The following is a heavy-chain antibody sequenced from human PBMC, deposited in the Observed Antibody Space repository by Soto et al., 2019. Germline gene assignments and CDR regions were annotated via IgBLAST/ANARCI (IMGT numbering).Heavy chain of an antibody. CDR3: ARDLGVGGAFDI. CDR1: GFTFSDYH. Sequence: QVQLVESGGGLVRAGGSLRLSCAAFGFTFSDYHMSWIRQAPGKGLEWISYIRDSGGNVYYGASVEGRLTTSRDNTNNSLYLQLNSLRAEDTAVYYCARDLGVGGAFDIWGQGTMVTVSS. J-gene: IGHJ3*02. CDR2: IRDSGGNV. V-gene: IGHV3-11*01. D-gene: IGHD3-16*01.